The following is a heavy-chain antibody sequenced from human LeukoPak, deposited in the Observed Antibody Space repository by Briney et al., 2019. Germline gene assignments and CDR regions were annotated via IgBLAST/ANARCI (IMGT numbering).Heavy chain of an antibody. Sequence: SETLSLTCAAYGGSFSGYYWSWIRQPPGKGLEWIGEIHHSGSTKYNPSLKSRVTISVDTSKNQLSLKLSSVTAADTAVYYCARDDSAAGTAYDYWGQGTLVTVSS. CDR1: GGSFSGYY. D-gene: IGHD6-13*01. CDR2: IHHSGST. J-gene: IGHJ4*02. CDR3: ARDDSAAGTAYDY. V-gene: IGHV4-34*01.